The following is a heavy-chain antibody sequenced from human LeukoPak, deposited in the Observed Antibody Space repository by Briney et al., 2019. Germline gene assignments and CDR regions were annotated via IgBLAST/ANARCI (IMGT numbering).Heavy chain of an antibody. CDR3: ARSPPPGATAYGVVDY. Sequence: SETLSLTCAVYGVSFSGYFWSWIRQPPGKRLEWIGEINHSGTTNYNPSLKSRVIISVDTPKNQFSLKLTSVTAADTAVYYCARSPPPGATAYGVVDYWGQGTLVTVSS. CDR1: GVSFSGYF. V-gene: IGHV4-34*01. D-gene: IGHD2-2*01. J-gene: IGHJ4*02. CDR2: INHSGTT.